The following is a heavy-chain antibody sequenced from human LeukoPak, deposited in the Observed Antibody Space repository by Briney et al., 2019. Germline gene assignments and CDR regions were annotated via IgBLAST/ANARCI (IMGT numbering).Heavy chain of an antibody. J-gene: IGHJ4*02. CDR1: GFTFSSYA. D-gene: IGHD3-10*01. CDR2: ISYDGSNK. CDR3: ARSITMVRGVIGY. V-gene: IGHV3-30-3*01. Sequence: GGSLRLSCAASGFTFSSYAMHWVRQAPGKGLEWVAVISYDGSNKYYADSVKGRFTISRDNSKNTLYLQMNSLRAEDTAVYYCARSITMVRGVIGYWGQGTLVTVSS.